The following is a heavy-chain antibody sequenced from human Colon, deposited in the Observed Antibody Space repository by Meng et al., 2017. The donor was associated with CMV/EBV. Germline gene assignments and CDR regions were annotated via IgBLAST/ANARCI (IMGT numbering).Heavy chain of an antibody. CDR2: IRYDGSNK. Sequence: GGSLRLSCAASGFTFSSYGMHWVRQAPGKGLEWVAFIRYDGSNKYYADSVKGRFTISRDNSKNTLYLQMNGLRAEDTAVYYCAKLQLGSTAYYYYGMDVWGQGTTVTVSS. V-gene: IGHV3-30*02. J-gene: IGHJ6*02. CDR1: GFTFSSYG. D-gene: IGHD5-24*01. CDR3: AKLQLGSTAYYYYGMDV.